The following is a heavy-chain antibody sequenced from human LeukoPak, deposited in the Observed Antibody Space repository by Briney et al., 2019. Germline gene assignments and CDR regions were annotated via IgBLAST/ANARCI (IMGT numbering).Heavy chain of an antibody. CDR3: AKERGRLGELSLYLAIDY. CDR1: GFTFSSYA. Sequence: GGSLRLSCAASGFTFSSYAMSWVRQAPGKGLEWVALISYDGSDKYFADSVKGRFTISRDNSKNTLYLQVNSLRGDDTAVYYCAKERGRLGELSLYLAIDYWGQGTLVTVSA. J-gene: IGHJ4*02. CDR2: ISYDGSDK. V-gene: IGHV3-30*18. D-gene: IGHD3-16*02.